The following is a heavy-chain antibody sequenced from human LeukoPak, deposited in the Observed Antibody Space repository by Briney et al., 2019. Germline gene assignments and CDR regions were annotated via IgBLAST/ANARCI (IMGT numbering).Heavy chain of an antibody. CDR3: ARSPPRVRAIDY. CDR1: GYTFSNYG. CDR2: ISAYDGNT. V-gene: IGHV1-18*01. J-gene: IGHJ4*02. Sequence: ASVKVSCKASGYTFSNYGISWVRQAPGQGLEWMGWISAYDGNTNYAQKLQGRVTMTTDTSTSTAYMELRSLRSDDTAVYYCARSPPRVRAIDYWGQGTLVTVSS. D-gene: IGHD2-2*01.